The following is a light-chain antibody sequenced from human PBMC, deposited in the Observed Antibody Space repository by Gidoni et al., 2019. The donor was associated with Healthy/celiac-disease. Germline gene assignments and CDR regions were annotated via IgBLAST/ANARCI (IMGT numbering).Light chain of an antibody. V-gene: IGKV3-15*01. CDR1: QSVSSN. J-gene: IGKJ4*01. CDR2: GAS. Sequence: EILMSQSPATLSVSPGERSTLPCRASQSVSSNLAWYQQKPGQAPRLLIYGASTRATGIPARFSGSGSGTEFTLTISSLQSEDFAVYYCQQYNNWTRITFGGGTKVEIK. CDR3: QQYNNWTRIT.